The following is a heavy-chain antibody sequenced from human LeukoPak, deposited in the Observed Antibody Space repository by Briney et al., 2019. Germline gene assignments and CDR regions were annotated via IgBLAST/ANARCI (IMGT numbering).Heavy chain of an antibody. V-gene: IGHV1-3*01. Sequence: AASVKVSCKGSGYTFTSYTIYWVRQAPGQRLEWMGWFNAGNGDTKTSQTFQGRVTITRDTSATTAYMELSSLRSEATAVYYCGRGTGCTGVSFSYYGIEVWGQGTTVTVSS. J-gene: IGHJ6*02. D-gene: IGHD2-15*01. CDR1: GYTFTSYT. CDR2: FNAGNGDT. CDR3: GRGTGCTGVSFSYYGIEV.